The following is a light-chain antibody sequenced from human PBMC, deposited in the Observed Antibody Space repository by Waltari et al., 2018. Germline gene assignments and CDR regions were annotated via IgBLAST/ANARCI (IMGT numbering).Light chain of an antibody. Sequence: DIQMTQSPSSLSAYVGDRVSITCRASQGIINYLAWYQQKPGKVPKLLIYAASTLQSGVPFRFSGSGSGTDFTLIISSLQPEDAATYYCQKYVNAPATFGQGTKVEIK. CDR2: AAS. V-gene: IGKV1-27*01. CDR1: QGIINY. CDR3: QKYVNAPAT. J-gene: IGKJ1*01.